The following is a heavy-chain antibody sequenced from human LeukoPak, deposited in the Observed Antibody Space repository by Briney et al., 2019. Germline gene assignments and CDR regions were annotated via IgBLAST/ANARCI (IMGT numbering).Heavy chain of an antibody. V-gene: IGHV4-59*01. J-gene: IGHJ4*02. CDR3: ARYGYSSGWLFDY. D-gene: IGHD6-19*01. Sequence: SETLSLTCTVSGGSISSYYWSWIRQPPGKGLEWIGYIYYSGSTNYNPSLKSRVTISVDTSKNQFSLKLSSVTAADTAVYYCARYGYSSGWLFDYWGQGTLVTVSS. CDR1: GGSISSYY. CDR2: IYYSGST.